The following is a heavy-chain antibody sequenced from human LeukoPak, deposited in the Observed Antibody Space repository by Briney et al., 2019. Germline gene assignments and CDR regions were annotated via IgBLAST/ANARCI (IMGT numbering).Heavy chain of an antibody. Sequence: GSLSLSCAASGFPFSSCSMNWVRQAPGKGLEWVSSISSSSYIYYADSVKGRFTISRDNAKNSLYLQMNSLRAEDTAVYYCARPLRPYYGSDAFDYWGQGTLVTVSS. CDR2: ISSSSYI. CDR3: ARPLRPYYGSDAFDY. CDR1: GFPFSSCS. V-gene: IGHV3-21*01. J-gene: IGHJ4*02. D-gene: IGHD3-10*01.